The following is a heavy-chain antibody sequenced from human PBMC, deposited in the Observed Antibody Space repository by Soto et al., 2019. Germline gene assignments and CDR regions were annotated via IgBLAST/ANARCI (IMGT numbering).Heavy chain of an antibody. CDR3: ARGRLSSGYYYYYYYGMDV. D-gene: IGHD3-22*01. V-gene: IGHV4-34*01. CDR2: INHSGST. J-gene: IGHJ6*02. Sequence: TLSLTCAVYGGSFSGYYWSCIRQPPGKGLEWIGEINHSGSTNYNPSLKSRVTISVDTSKNQFSLKLSSVTAADTAVYHCARGRLSSGYYYYYYYGMDVWGQGTTVTVSS. CDR1: GGSFSGYY.